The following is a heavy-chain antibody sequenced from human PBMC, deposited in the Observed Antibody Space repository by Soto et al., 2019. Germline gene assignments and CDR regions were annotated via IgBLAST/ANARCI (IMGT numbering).Heavy chain of an antibody. D-gene: IGHD5-12*01. CDR2: IIPILGIA. Sequence: GASVKVSCKASGGTFSSYTISWVRQAPGQGLEWMGRIIPILGIANYAQKFQGRVTITADKSTSTAYMELSSLRSEDTAVYYCARVSRGYSGYDVYYLDYWGQGTLVTVSS. CDR1: GGTFSSYT. J-gene: IGHJ4*02. CDR3: ARVSRGYSGYDVYYLDY. V-gene: IGHV1-69*02.